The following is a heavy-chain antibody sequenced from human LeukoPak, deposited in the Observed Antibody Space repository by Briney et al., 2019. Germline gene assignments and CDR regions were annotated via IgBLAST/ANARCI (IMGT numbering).Heavy chain of an antibody. J-gene: IGHJ4*02. CDR2: ISYDGSNK. V-gene: IGHV3-30-3*01. CDR3: ARDRDWELITGYFDY. Sequence: GGSLRLSCAASGFTFSSYAMHWVRQAPGKGLEWVAVISYDGSNKYYADSVKGRFTISRDNSKNTLYLQMNSLRAEDTAVYYCARDRDWELITGYFDYWGQGTLVTVSS. CDR1: GFTFSSYA. D-gene: IGHD1-26*01.